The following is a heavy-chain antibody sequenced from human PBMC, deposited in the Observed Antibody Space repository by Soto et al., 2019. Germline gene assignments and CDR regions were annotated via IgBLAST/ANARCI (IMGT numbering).Heavy chain of an antibody. V-gene: IGHV1-69*18. D-gene: IGHD6-19*01. CDR3: ARVALAGDLLGGVDA. J-gene: IGHJ5*02. CDR2: IVPMFGTT. CDR1: TGAFVHNA. Sequence: QVQLVQSGAEVKKTGSSVRVYCKASTGAFVHNAITWARQAPGQGLELVRTIVPMFGTTHYAQKFHGRVTFTADESTLTVFMDLSGLIFDDTAVYYCARVALAGDLLGGVDAWGQGTL.